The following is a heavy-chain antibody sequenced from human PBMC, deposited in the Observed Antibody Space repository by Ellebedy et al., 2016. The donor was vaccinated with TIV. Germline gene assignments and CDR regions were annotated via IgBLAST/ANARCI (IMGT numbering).Heavy chain of an antibody. CDR3: ARAGEDSSSSLGYGIDV. CDR1: GFSFSSYG. V-gene: IGHV3-33*08. Sequence: GESLKISCAASGFSFSSYGMHWVRQAPGEGLEWVALIWYDGSDKYYGDSVKGRFTISRDDPKNTLYLQMNSLRVEDTAVYYCARAGEDSSSSLGYGIDVWGQGTTVTVSS. CDR2: IWYDGSDK. D-gene: IGHD6-6*01. J-gene: IGHJ6*02.